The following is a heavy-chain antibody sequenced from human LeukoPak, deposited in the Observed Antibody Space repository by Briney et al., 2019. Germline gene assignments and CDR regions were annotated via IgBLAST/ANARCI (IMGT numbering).Heavy chain of an antibody. CDR2: ISHDGNSK. J-gene: IGHJ3*02. Sequence: PGGSLRLSCAASGFTLSTCGMHWVRQAPGKGLEWVAMISHDGNSKQYADFAKGRFTISRDNSKNTLYLQMNSLRAEDTAVYYCARDGGYYDSSGYYLGAFDIWGQGTMVTASS. CDR3: ARDGGYYDSSGYYLGAFDI. V-gene: IGHV3-30*03. CDR1: GFTLSTCG. D-gene: IGHD3-22*01.